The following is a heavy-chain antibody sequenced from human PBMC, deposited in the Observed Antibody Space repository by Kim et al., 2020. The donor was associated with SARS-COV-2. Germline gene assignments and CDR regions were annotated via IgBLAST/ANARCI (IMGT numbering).Heavy chain of an antibody. D-gene: IGHD6-25*01. Sequence: YADSVKGRFTISRDNAGNSLYLQMNSLRPADTALYFCARDWRPYYYYGMDVWGQGTTVTVSS. V-gene: IGHV3-9*01. CDR3: ARDWRPYYYYGMDV. J-gene: IGHJ6*02.